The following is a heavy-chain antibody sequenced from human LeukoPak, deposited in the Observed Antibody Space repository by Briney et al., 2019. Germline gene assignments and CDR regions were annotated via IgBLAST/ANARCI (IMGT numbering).Heavy chain of an antibody. CDR1: GYTFTSYD. Sequence: ASVKVSCKASGYTFTSYDINWVRQATGQGLEWMGWMNPNSGNTGYAQKFQGRVTMTRNTSISTAYIELSSLRSEDTAVYYCARSYSSSWYTARSSIDYWGQGTLVTVSS. CDR3: ARSYSSSWYTARSSIDY. J-gene: IGHJ4*02. D-gene: IGHD6-13*01. CDR2: MNPNSGNT. V-gene: IGHV1-8*01.